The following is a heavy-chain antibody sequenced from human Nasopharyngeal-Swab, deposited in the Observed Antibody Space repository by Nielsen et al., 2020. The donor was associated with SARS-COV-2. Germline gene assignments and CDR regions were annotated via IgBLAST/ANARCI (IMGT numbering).Heavy chain of an antibody. J-gene: IGHJ4*02. CDR1: GFTFDDYA. CDR2: ISGDGGST. D-gene: IGHD3-3*01. V-gene: IGHV3-43*02. Sequence: GESLKISCAASGFTFDDYAMHWVRQAPGKGLEWVSLISGDGGSTYYADSVKGRFTISRDNAKNSLYLQMNSLRVEDMAFYYCAKATNARYDFWSGSFDYWGQGTLVTVSS. CDR3: AKATNARYDFWSGSFDY.